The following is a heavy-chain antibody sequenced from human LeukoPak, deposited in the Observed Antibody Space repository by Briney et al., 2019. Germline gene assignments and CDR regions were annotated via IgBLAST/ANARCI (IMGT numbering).Heavy chain of an antibody. J-gene: IGHJ4*02. CDR1: GFTFSSYG. CDR3: ASPYSSSWYRVPRFDY. V-gene: IGHV3-23*01. D-gene: IGHD6-13*01. CDR2: ISGSGGST. Sequence: GGSLRLSCAASGFTFSSYGMSWVRQAPGKGLEWVSGISGSGGSTYYADSVKGRFTISRDNSKNTLYLQMNSLRAEDTAVYYCASPYSSSWYRVPRFDYWGQGTLVTVSS.